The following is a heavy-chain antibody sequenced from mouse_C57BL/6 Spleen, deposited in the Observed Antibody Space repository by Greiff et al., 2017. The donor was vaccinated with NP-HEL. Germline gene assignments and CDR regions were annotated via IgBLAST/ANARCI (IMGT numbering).Heavy chain of an antibody. CDR1: GFNIKNTY. V-gene: IGHV14-3*01. CDR2: IDPANGNT. CDR3: ARDPLDYGSSYYFDY. Sequence: EVQLQQSVAELVRPGASVKLSCTASGFNIKNTYMHWVKQRPEQGLEWIGRIDPANGNTKYAPKFPGKATITADTSSNTAYLQLSSLTSADTAIYYCARDPLDYGSSYYFDYWGLGTTLTVSS. J-gene: IGHJ2*01. D-gene: IGHD1-1*01.